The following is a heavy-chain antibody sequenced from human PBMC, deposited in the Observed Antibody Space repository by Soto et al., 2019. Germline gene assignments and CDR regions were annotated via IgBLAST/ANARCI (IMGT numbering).Heavy chain of an antibody. J-gene: IGHJ4*02. Sequence: SEALSLTCTVSGGSSSSYYWSWIRQPAGKGLEWIARIYTSGSTNYNPSLKSRVTMSVDTSKNQFSLKLSSVTAADTAVYYCARAKLYGGGFDYWGQGALVTVSS. CDR2: IYTSGST. CDR1: GGSSSSYY. D-gene: IGHD2-15*01. CDR3: ARAKLYGGGFDY. V-gene: IGHV4-4*07.